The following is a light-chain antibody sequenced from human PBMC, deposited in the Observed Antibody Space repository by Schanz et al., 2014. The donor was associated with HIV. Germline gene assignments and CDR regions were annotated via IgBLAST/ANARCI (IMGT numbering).Light chain of an antibody. CDR3: SSYAGSTNYV. V-gene: IGLV2-8*01. Sequence: HSALTQPPSASGSPGQSVTISCTGTSSDVGGYNSVSWYQQHPGKAPKLMIYEVSKRPSGVPDRFSASKSGNTASLTVSGLQAEDEADYYCSSYAGSTNYVFGTGTKLTVL. CDR2: EVS. CDR1: SSDVGGYNS. J-gene: IGLJ1*01.